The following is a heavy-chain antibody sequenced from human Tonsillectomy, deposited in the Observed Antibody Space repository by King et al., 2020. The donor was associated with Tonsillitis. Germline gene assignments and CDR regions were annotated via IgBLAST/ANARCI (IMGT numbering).Heavy chain of an antibody. CDR3: TRDFYDADAFDI. V-gene: IGHV3-49*04. J-gene: IGHJ3*02. CDR2: IRSKAYGGTT. CDR1: GFTFGDYA. Sequence: QLVQSGGGLVQPGRSLRLSCTASGFTFGDYAMSWVRQAPGKGLEWVGFIRSKAYGGTTEYAASVKGRFTISRDDSKSIAYLQMNSLKTEDTAVYYCTRDFYDADAFDIWGQGTMVTVSS. D-gene: IGHD2/OR15-2a*01.